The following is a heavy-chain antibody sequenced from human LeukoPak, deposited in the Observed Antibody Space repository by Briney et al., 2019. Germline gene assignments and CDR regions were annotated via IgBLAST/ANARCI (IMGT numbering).Heavy chain of an antibody. V-gene: IGHV4-4*07. CDR2: IYTSGST. D-gene: IGHD3-3*01. Sequence: PSETLSLTCTVSGGSISSNYGSWIRQPAGKGLEWIGRIYTSGSTNYNPSLKSRVTMSVDTSKNQFSLKLSSVTAADTAVYYCARINEWHGYYFDYWGQGTLVTVSS. CDR3: ARINEWHGYYFDY. CDR1: GGSISSNY. J-gene: IGHJ4*02.